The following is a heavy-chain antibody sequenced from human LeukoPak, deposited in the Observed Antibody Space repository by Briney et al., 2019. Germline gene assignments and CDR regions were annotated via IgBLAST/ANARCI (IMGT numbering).Heavy chain of an antibody. J-gene: IGHJ4*02. CDR3: ARDRGILVTGNLDS. CDR2: IWYDGNKK. CDR1: GFTFSSYG. V-gene: IGHV3-33*01. D-gene: IGHD6-19*01. Sequence: GGSLRLSCAASGFTFSSYGMHWVRQAPGKGLECLAVIWYDGNKKYYADSVKGRFTISRDNFKNTLDLQVNGLRAEDTALYYCARDRGILVTGNLDSWGQGTLVTVSS.